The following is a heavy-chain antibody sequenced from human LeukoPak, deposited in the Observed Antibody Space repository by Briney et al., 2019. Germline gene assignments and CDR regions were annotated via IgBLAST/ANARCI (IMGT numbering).Heavy chain of an antibody. CDR3: GRAFPPLRTSSAVDL. J-gene: IGHJ4*02. D-gene: IGHD3/OR15-3a*01. CDR1: GFTFSDYD. CDR2: TCYLSNHV. V-gene: IGHV3-21*01. Sequence: GGSLTLSCTASGFTFSDYDMNWVRQAPGKGLEWVPSTCYLSNHVYYADPMKGLFSISRDNANNSLYLQMTGLGAEDTAISYCGRAFPPLRTSSAVDLWGQGILVTVSS.